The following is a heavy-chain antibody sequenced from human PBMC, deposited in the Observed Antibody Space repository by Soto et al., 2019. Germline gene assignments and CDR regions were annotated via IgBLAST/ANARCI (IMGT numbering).Heavy chain of an antibody. D-gene: IGHD2-15*01. CDR1: GFTFSSYA. V-gene: IGHV3-23*01. J-gene: IGHJ4*02. CDR2: ISGSGGST. Sequence: PGGSLRLSCAASGFTFSSYAMSWVRQAPGKGLEWVSAISGSGGSTDYADSVKGRLTISRDNSKNTLYLHMNSLRAEDTAVYYCAKYCSGGSNCYFDYWGQGTLVTVST. CDR3: AKYCSGGSNCYFDY.